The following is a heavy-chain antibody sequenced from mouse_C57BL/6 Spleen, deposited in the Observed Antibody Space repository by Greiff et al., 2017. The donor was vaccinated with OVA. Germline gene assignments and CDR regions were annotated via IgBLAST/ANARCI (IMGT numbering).Heavy chain of an antibody. Sequence: QVQLQQPGAELVMPGASVKLSCKASGYTFTSYWMHWVNQRPGQGLEWIGEIDPSDSYTNYNQKFKGKSTLTVDKSSSTAYMQLSSLTSEDSAVYYCARRGDDYDLFAYWGQGTLVTVSA. CDR1: GYTFTSYW. CDR3: ARRGDDYDLFAY. CDR2: IDPSDSYT. V-gene: IGHV1-69*01. J-gene: IGHJ3*01. D-gene: IGHD2-4*01.